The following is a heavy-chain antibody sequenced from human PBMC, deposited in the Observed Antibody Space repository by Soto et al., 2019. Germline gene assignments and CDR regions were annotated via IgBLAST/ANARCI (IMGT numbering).Heavy chain of an antibody. CDR2: ISGSGGRT. D-gene: IGHD6-19*01. CDR1: GFTFSSYA. J-gene: IGHJ5*02. CDR3: ARDSSGWSRYNWFDP. V-gene: IGHV3-23*01. Sequence: EVQLLESGGGLVQPGGSLRLSCAASGFTFSSYAMSWVRQAPGKGLEWVSAISGSGGRTYYADSVKGRFTISRDNSKNSLYLQMNSLRAEDTAVYYCARDSSGWSRYNWFDPWGQGTLVTVSS.